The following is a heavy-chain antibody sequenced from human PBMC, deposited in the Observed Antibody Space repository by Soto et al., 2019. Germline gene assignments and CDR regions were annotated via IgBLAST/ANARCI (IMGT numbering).Heavy chain of an antibody. CDR3: ARDFRHCSSTSCYPNGMDV. V-gene: IGHV3-33*01. J-gene: IGHJ6*02. D-gene: IGHD2-2*01. CDR1: VFNVSCYA. Sequence: WGSLLLSWAASVFNVSCYAMHWVRQAPGKGLEWVAVIWFDGTNKYYADSVKGRFTISRDNSKSTLDLEMNSVRAEDTAVYFCARDFRHCSSTSCYPNGMDVWGQGTTVTVSS. CDR2: IWFDGTNK.